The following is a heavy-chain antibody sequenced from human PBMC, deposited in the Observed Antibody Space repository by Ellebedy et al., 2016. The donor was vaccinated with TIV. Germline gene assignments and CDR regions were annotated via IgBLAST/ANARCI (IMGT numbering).Heavy chain of an antibody. V-gene: IGHV3-66*01. CDR1: GFTVSSNY. CDR3: AKDQTLYYYYYGMDV. CDR2: IYSGGST. Sequence: GGSLRLSXAASGFTVSSNYMSWVRQAPGKGLEWVSVIYSGGSTYYADSVKGRFTISRDNSKNTLYLQMSSLRAEDTAVYYCAKDQTLYYYYYGMDVWGQGTTVTVSS. J-gene: IGHJ6*02.